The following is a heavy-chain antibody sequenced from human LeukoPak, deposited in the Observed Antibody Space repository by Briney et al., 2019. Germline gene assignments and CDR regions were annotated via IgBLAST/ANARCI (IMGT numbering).Heavy chain of an antibody. J-gene: IGHJ6*03. Sequence: GGSLRLSCAVSGFTFSNFWMSWVRQAPGRGLEWVANIHPEGNEKYHVESVKGRFTISRDNAKNSLFLQMNSLRAEDTAVYYCARDSSGWYVSYYYYYMDVWGKGTTVTVSS. D-gene: IGHD6-19*01. CDR3: ARDSSGWYVSYYYYYMDV. CDR1: GFTFSNFW. CDR2: IHPEGNEK. V-gene: IGHV3-7*01.